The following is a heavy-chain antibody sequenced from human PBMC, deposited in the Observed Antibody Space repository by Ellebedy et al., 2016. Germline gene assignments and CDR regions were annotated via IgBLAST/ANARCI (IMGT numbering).Heavy chain of an antibody. CDR2: ISATTV. CDR1: GFSFSSHI. D-gene: IGHD5-24*01. CDR3: AREGGGYFAGGYYDY. J-gene: IGHJ4*02. Sequence: GESLKISXAASGFSFSSHIFNWVRQAPGKGLEWVSYISATTVYYTDSVKGRFTISRDDAKNSLYLQMNSLRAEDTAVYYCAREGGGYFAGGYYDYWGQGALVTVSS. V-gene: IGHV3-48*04.